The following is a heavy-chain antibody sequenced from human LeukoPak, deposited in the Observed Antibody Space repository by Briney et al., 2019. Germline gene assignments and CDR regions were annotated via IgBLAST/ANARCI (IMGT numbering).Heavy chain of an antibody. CDR3: ARSGGIVGALGDY. J-gene: IGHJ4*02. CDR2: ISYDGSNK. V-gene: IGHV3-30-3*01. CDR1: GFTFSSYA. D-gene: IGHD1-26*01. Sequence: GRSLRLSCGASGFTFSSYAMLWVRQAPGKGLEWVAVISYDGSNKYYADSVKGRFTISRDNSKNTLYLQMNSLRAEDTAVYYCARSGGIVGALGDYWGQGTLVTVSS.